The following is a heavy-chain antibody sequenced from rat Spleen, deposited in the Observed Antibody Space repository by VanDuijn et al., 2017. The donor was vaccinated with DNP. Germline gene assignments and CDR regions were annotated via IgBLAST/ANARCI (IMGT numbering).Heavy chain of an antibody. CDR2: ISYDGGST. CDR3: ARHVLPLRVWDY. D-gene: IGHD1-4*01. Sequence: EVQLVESGGGSVQPGRSLKLSCAASGFTFSDYYMAWVRQAPTKGLDWVAYISYDGGSTYNGDSVKGRFTISRDNAKNTLYLQINSLRSEDMATYYCARHVLPLRVWDYWGQGVMVTVSS. V-gene: IGHV5-22*01. J-gene: IGHJ2*01. CDR1: GFTFSDYY.